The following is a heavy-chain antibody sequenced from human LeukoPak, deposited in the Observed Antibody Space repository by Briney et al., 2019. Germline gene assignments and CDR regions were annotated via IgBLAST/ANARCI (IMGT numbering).Heavy chain of an antibody. Sequence: ASETLSLTCTVSGGSISSYYWSWIRQPPGKELELIGIISYSGSTDYNPSLKSRVTISTDTSTNQFSLKLTSVTAADTAVYYCAGLGVMVLVYQFEYWGRGTPVTVSS. V-gene: IGHV4-59*12. CDR1: GGSISSYY. CDR3: AGLGVMVLVYQFEY. J-gene: IGHJ4*02. D-gene: IGHD2-8*01. CDR2: ISYSGST.